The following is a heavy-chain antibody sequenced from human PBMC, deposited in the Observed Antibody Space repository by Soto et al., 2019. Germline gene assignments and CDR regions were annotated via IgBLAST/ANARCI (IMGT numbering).Heavy chain of an antibody. J-gene: IGHJ6*02. CDR3: VRGTPTPGLDI. Sequence: PGGSLRLSCVGSGFRFSDCPLNWVCQAPGQGLEWVSNIKRRDTSTNYVDSVRGRFSTSRDSTRNSLYLNMDSLRVEDTATYYCVRGTPTPGLDIWGRGTTVTVSS. V-gene: IGHV3-7*03. CDR2: IKRRDTST. CDR1: GFRFSDCP. D-gene: IGHD1-7*01.